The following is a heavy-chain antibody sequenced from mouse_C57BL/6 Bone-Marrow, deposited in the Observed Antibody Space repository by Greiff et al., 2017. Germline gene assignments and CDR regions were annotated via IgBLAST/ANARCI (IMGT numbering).Heavy chain of an antibody. CDR3: AGDYYGSSWYYAMDY. Sequence: QVQLQQPGAELVRPGSSVKLSCKASGYTFTSYWMHWVKQRPIQGLEWIGNIDPSDSETHYNQKFKDKATLTVDKSSSTAYMQLSSLTSEDSAVYYCAGDYYGSSWYYAMDYWGQGTSVTVSS. D-gene: IGHD1-1*01. CDR2: IDPSDSET. V-gene: IGHV1-52*01. CDR1: GYTFTSYW. J-gene: IGHJ4*01.